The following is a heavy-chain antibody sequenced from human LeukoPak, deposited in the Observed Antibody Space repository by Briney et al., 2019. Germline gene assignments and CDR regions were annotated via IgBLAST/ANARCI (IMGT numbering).Heavy chain of an antibody. Sequence: GGSLRLSCAASGFTFSNYAMTWVRQAPGKGLEWVSAISGSGGKTYYADSVKGRCTISRDNSKNTLYLQMNSLRAEDTAVYYCAKGLTTTADFDYWAREPWSPSPQ. CDR3: AKGLTTTADFDY. CDR2: ISGSGGKT. V-gene: IGHV3-23*01. CDR1: GFTFSNYA. J-gene: IGHJ4*02. D-gene: IGHD3-9*01.